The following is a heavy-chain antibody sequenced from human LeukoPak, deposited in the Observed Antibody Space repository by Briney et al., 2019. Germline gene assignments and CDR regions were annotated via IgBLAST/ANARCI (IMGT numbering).Heavy chain of an antibody. CDR3: ARFSNGWYYFDY. CDR1: GGSISSGSYY. D-gene: IGHD6-19*01. V-gene: IGHV4-39*07. CDR2: IFYSGST. J-gene: IGHJ4*02. Sequence: PSETLSLTCTVSGGSISSGSYYWGWIRQPPGKGLGWIGSIFYSGSTYYNPSLKSRVTISVDTSKNQFSLKLNSVTAADTAVYYCARFSNGWYYFDYWGQGTLVTVSS.